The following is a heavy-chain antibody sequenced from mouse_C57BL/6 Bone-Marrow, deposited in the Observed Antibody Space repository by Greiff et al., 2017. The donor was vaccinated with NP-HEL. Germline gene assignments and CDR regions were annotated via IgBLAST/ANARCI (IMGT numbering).Heavy chain of an antibody. CDR2: IRNKANNHAT. CDR3: TPLILYAMDY. V-gene: IGHV6-6*01. CDR1: GFTFSDAW. D-gene: IGHD1-1*01. Sequence: EVKLVESGGGLVQPGGSMKLSCAASGFTFSDAWMDWVRQSPEQGLEWVAEIRNKANNHATYYAVSVKGRFTISRDDSKSSVYLKMNSLSAEDTCIYYCTPLILYAMDYWGQGTSVTVSS. J-gene: IGHJ4*01.